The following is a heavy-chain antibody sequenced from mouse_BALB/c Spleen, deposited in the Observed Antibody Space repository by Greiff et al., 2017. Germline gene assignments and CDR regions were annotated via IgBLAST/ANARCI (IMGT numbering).Heavy chain of an antibody. Sequence: EVKLMESGGGLVKPGGSLKLSCAASGFTFSSYAMSWVRQTPEKRLEWVATISSGGSYTYYPDSVKGRFTISRDNAKNTLYLQMSSLRSEDTAMYYCARHDGLWYFDVWGAGTTVTVSS. V-gene: IGHV5-9-3*01. D-gene: IGHD1-2*01. CDR1: GFTFSSYA. CDR2: ISSGGSYT. CDR3: ARHDGLWYFDV. J-gene: IGHJ1*01.